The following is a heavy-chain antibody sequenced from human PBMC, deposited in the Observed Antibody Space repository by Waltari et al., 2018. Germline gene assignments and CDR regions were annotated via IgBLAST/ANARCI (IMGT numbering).Heavy chain of an antibody. CDR2: IYHSGST. J-gene: IGHJ4*02. D-gene: IGHD3-16*01. CDR1: GSSLNSGYY. CDR3: ARHVVLHYFDY. Sequence: QVQLQESGPGLVKPSEPLSLHCSASGSSLNSGYYRGWIRQPPGKGLEWIGSIYHSGSTYYNPSLKSRVTISVDTSKNQFSLKLSSVTAADTAVYYCARHVVLHYFDYWGQGTLVTVSS. V-gene: IGHV4-38-2*01.